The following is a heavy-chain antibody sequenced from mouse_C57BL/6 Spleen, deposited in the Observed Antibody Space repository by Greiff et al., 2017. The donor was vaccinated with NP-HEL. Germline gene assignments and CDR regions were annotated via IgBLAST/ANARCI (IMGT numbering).Heavy chain of an antibody. J-gene: IGHJ1*03. D-gene: IGHD2-3*01. Sequence: VQLQQSGPELVKPGASVKISCKASGYSFTGYYMNWVKQSPEKSLEWIGEINPSTGGTTYNQKFKAKATLTVDKSSSTAYMQLKSLTSEDSAVYYCARRNDGYSWYIDVWGTGTTVTVSS. CDR2: INPSTGGT. V-gene: IGHV1-42*01. CDR1: GYSFTGYY. CDR3: ARRNDGYSWYIDV.